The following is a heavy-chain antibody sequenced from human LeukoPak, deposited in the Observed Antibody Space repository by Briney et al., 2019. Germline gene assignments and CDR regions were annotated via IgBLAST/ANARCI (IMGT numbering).Heavy chain of an antibody. CDR2: IFCSGST. D-gene: IGHD3-22*01. CDR3: ARGAYYYDSSGYGAYYFDY. CDR1: SGSISTSNYY. J-gene: IGHJ4*02. Sequence: PSETLSLTCTVSSGSISTSNYYWGWVRQPPGKALEWIGNIFCSGSTYYNPSLKSRVSISVDTSKNQFSLKLSSVTAADTAVYYCARGAYYYDSSGYGAYYFDYWGQGTLVTVSS. V-gene: IGHV4-39*07.